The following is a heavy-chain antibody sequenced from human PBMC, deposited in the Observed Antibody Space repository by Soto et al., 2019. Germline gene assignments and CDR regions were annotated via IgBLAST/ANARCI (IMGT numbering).Heavy chain of an antibody. CDR2: ISGSSSTT. CDR1: GFTFNKYA. CDR3: APTRYDYGDDAVGY. V-gene: IGHV3-23*01. J-gene: IGHJ4*01. Sequence: EVQLLEYGGGLVQRGESLRLSCVASGFTFNKYAMTWVRQAPGKGREWVSSISGSSSTTYYADSVKGRFTISRDNSKNTVYLHRNTLSTEDTAVYYCAPTRYDYGDDAVGYWGQGTLVTVSS. D-gene: IGHD4-17*01.